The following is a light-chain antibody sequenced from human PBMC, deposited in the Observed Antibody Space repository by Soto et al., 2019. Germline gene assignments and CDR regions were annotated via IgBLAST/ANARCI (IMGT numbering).Light chain of an antibody. J-gene: IGLJ3*02. V-gene: IGLV2-8*01. Sequence: QSALTQPPSASGSPGQSVTVSCTGTRSDVGGYNFVSWYQQHPGEAPKLMIYEVSKRPSGVPDRFSGSKSGNTASLTVSGLQAEDEADYYCSSYAGSNNLNWLFGGGTKVTVL. CDR2: EVS. CDR3: SSYAGSNNLNWL. CDR1: RSDVGGYNF.